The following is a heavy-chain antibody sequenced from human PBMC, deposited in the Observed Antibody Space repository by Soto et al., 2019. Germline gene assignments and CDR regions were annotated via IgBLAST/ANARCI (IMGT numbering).Heavy chain of an antibody. CDR3: ARGVWVTDGGMNYYYYYMDV. D-gene: IGHD2-21*02. CDR1: GGTLSSYT. CDR2: IIPVLNIT. J-gene: IGHJ6*03. Sequence: QVQLVQSGAEVQKPGSSLRVSCEASGGTLSSYTFNWVRQAPGQGLEWMGRIIPVLNITNYAQNFKGRVTITADKSTSTVYMELSSLRSDASSIYYCARGVWVTDGGMNYYYYYMDVWGKGSTVTGSS. V-gene: IGHV1-69*02.